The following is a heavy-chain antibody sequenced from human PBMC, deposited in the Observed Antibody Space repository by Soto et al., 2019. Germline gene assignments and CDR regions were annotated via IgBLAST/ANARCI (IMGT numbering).Heavy chain of an antibody. Sequence: WASVNVSCKASGGTFSSYAISWVRQAPGQGLEWMGGIIPIFGTANYAQKFQGRVTITADESTSTAYMELSSLRSEDTAVYYCARHPLRAVAGTDADPYYGMDVWGQGTTVTVSS. D-gene: IGHD6-19*01. J-gene: IGHJ6*02. CDR3: ARHPLRAVAGTDADPYYGMDV. V-gene: IGHV1-69*13. CDR1: GGTFSSYA. CDR2: IIPIFGTA.